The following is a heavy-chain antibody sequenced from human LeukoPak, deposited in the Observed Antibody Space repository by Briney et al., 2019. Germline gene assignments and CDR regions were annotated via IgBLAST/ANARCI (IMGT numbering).Heavy chain of an antibody. CDR1: GFTVNTNY. CDR2: ISSSSSYI. CDR3: ARYGNYGLDYFDY. Sequence: GGPLRLSCAAFGFTVNTNYMNWVRQAPGKGLEWVSSISSSSSYIYYADSVKGRFTISRDNAKNSLYLQMNSLRAEDTAVYYCARYGNYGLDYFDYWGQGTLVTVSS. D-gene: IGHD1-7*01. V-gene: IGHV3-21*01. J-gene: IGHJ4*02.